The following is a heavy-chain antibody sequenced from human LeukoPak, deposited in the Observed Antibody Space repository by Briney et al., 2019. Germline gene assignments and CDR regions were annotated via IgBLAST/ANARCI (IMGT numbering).Heavy chain of an antibody. V-gene: IGHV4-59*01. CDR1: GGSINSYY. CDR2: IYYSGST. Sequence: PSETLSLTCTVSGGSINSYYWSWTRQPPGKGLEWIGYIYYSGSTNYNPSLKSRVTISVDTSKNQFSLNLSSVTAADTAVYYCARDDSFGSYPYWGQGTLVTVSS. D-gene: IGHD1-26*01. CDR3: ARDDSFGSYPY. J-gene: IGHJ4*02.